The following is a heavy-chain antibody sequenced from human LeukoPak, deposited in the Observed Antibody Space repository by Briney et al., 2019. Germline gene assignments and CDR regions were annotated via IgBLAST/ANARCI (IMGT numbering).Heavy chain of an antibody. CDR2: IYYSGNT. J-gene: IGHJ4*02. CDR3: ARVIAAAGTDY. CDR1: GGSVSSGGYY. Sequence: SQTLSLTCTVSGGSVSSGGYYWSWIRQHPGKGLEWIGYIYYSGNTYYNPSLKSRLTISVDTSKNQFSLKLSSVTAADTAVYYCARVIAAAGTDYWGQGTLVTVSS. D-gene: IGHD6-13*01. V-gene: IGHV4-31*03.